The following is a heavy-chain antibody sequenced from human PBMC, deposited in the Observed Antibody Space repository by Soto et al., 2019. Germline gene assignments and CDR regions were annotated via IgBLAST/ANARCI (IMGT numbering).Heavy chain of an antibody. Sequence: ASVKVSCKASGYTFTSYDINWVRQATGQGLEWMGWMNPNSGNTGYAQKFQGRVTMTRNTSISTAYMELSSLRSEDTAVYYCARGGWEVVPSVDYYYYYMDVWGKGTTVTVSS. CDR3: ARGGWEVVPSVDYYYYYMDV. V-gene: IGHV1-8*01. J-gene: IGHJ6*03. D-gene: IGHD2-21*01. CDR1: GYTFTSYD. CDR2: MNPNSGNT.